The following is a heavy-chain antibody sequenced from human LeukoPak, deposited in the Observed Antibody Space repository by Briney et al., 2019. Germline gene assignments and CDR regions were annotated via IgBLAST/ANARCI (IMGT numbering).Heavy chain of an antibody. CDR3: ARVSDSTPDEGS. CDR2: ISPSGSHK. Sequence: PGGSLRLSCAASGFTFSSYIMNWVRQAPGKGLEWVSSISPSGSHKYYADSVKGRFTISRDNAKNSVSLQMNSLRAEDTAVYYCARVSDSTPDEGSRGQGTLVTVSS. D-gene: IGHD3-22*01. J-gene: IGHJ4*01. V-gene: IGHV3-21*01. CDR1: GFTFSSYI.